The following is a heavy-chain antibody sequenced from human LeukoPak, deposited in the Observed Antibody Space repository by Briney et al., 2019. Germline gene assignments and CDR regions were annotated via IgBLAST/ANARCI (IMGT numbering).Heavy chain of an antibody. CDR2: ITGSTKSI. V-gene: IGHV3-21*01. CDR3: ARESEYDFRSGSYFEY. Sequence: GGSLRLSCAASGFIFSSYSMNWVRQAPGKGLEWVSSITGSTKSIYYAESLRGRVTISRDNAKNSLYLQMDSLRAEDTAVYYCARESEYDFRSGSYFEYWGQGILVTVSS. CDR1: GFIFSSYS. J-gene: IGHJ4*02. D-gene: IGHD3-3*01.